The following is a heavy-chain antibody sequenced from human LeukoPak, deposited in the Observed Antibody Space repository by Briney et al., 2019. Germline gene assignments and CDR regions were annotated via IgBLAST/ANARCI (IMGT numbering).Heavy chain of an antibody. CDR1: GDSISSYY. CDR2: IYTSGST. Sequence: SETLSLTCTVSGDSISSYYWSWIRQPAGKGLEWIGRIYTSGSTNYNPSLKSRVTMSVDTSKNQFSLKLSSVTAADTAVYYCARGLRFLDWLLTTEEYYFDYWGQGTLVTVSS. J-gene: IGHJ4*02. D-gene: IGHD3-3*01. CDR3: ARGLRFLDWLLTTEEYYFDY. V-gene: IGHV4-4*07.